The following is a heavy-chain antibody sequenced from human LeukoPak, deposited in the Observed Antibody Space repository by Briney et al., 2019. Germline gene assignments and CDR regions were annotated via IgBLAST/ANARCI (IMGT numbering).Heavy chain of an antibody. V-gene: IGHV4-39*07. J-gene: IGHJ6*03. D-gene: IGHD3-10*01. CDR1: GGSISSSSYY. CDR3: VRDSYRITMVRGVLYYYYMDV. Sequence: SETLSLTCTVSGGSISSSSYYWGWIRQPPGKGLEWIGSIYYSGSTYYNPSLKSRVTISVDTSKNQFSLKLSSVTAADTAVYYCVRDSYRITMVRGVLYYYYMDVWGKGTTVTVSS. CDR2: IYYSGST.